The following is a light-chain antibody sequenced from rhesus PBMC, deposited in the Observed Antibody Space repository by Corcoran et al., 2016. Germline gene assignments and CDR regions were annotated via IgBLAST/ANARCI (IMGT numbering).Light chain of an antibody. V-gene: IGLV3-34*01. CDR2: DDN. CDR1: NIGSKN. CDR3: CSYTTSSTYI. Sequence: SYGLTQPPSVSVSPGQTATITCGGDNIGSKNVQWFHQRPPQAPVLVIFDDNQRPSGIPERFSGSKSGNTASLTISGLQAEDEADYYCCSYTTSSTYIFGPGTRLTVL. J-gene: IGLJ1*01.